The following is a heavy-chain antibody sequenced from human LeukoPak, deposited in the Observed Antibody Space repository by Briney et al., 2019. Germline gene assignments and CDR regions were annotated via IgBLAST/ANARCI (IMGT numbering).Heavy chain of an antibody. CDR3: ARGVVIIDY. CDR1: GYTFTSYD. V-gene: IGHV1-2*02. J-gene: IGHJ4*02. CDR2: INPNSGGT. Sequence: ASVKVSCKASGYTFTSYDINWVRQATGQGLEWMGWINPNSGGTNYAQKFQGRVTMTRDTSISTAYMELSRLRSDDTAVYYCARGVVIIDYWGQGTLVTVSS. D-gene: IGHD3-3*01.